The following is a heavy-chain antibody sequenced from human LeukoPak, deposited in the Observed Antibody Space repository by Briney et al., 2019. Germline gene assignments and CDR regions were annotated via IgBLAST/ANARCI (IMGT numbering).Heavy chain of an antibody. V-gene: IGHV3-23*01. CDR3: ARRAGAYSHPYDY. CDR1: GFTFSSYG. D-gene: IGHD4/OR15-4a*01. Sequence: GGSLRLSCAASGFTFSSYGMTWVRQAPGKGLEWVSAISGSGGSTYYADSVKGRFTISRDNSKNTLYLQMNSLRAEDTAVYYCARRAGAYSHPYDYWGQGTLVTVSS. CDR2: ISGSGGST. J-gene: IGHJ4*02.